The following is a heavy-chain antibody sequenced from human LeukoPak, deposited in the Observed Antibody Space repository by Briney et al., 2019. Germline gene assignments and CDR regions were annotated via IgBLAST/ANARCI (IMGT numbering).Heavy chain of an antibody. D-gene: IGHD6-19*01. CDR3: AKEVFVGYSSGLDV. CDR2: ISYDGSNK. J-gene: IGHJ6*02. CDR1: GFTFSSYG. Sequence: PGRSLRLSCAASGFTFSSYGMHWVRQAPGKGLEWVAVISYDGSNKYYADSVKGRFTISRDNSKNTLYLQMNSLRAEDTSVYYCAKEVFVGYSSGLDVWGQGTTVTVSS. V-gene: IGHV3-30*18.